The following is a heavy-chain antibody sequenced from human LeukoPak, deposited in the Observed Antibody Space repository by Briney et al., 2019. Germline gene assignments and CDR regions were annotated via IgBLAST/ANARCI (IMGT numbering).Heavy chain of an antibody. CDR1: GFTFSSYA. J-gene: IGHJ4*02. CDR2: ISGSGDNT. D-gene: IGHD3-22*01. CDR3: AKGLRTSYYDTSGYYLCDY. V-gene: IGHV3-23*01. Sequence: PGGSLRLSCAASGFTFSSYAMSWVRQAPGKGLEWVSAISGSGDNTYYADSVKGRFTISRDNSKNTLFLQMNSLRAEDTAVYYCAKGLRTSYYDTSGYYLCDYWGQGTLVTVSS.